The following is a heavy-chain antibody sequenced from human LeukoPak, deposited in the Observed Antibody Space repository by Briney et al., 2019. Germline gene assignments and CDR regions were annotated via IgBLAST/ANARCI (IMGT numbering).Heavy chain of an antibody. CDR1: GYTFTSYY. J-gene: IGHJ4*02. CDR3: ARVVRSMVRGVIIPPPDY. CDR2: INPSGGST. Sequence: GASVTVSCKASGYTFTSYYMHWVRQAPGQGLEWMGIINPSGGSTSYAQKFQGRVTMTRDTSTSTVYMELSSLRSEDTAVYYCARVVRSMVRGVIIPPPDYWGQGTLVTVSS. D-gene: IGHD3-10*01. V-gene: IGHV1-46*01.